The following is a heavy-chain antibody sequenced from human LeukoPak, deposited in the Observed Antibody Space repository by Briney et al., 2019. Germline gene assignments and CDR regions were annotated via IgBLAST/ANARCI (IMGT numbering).Heavy chain of an antibody. J-gene: IGHJ3*02. CDR2: IYTSGST. CDR1: GGSISSYY. Sequence: SETLSLTCTVSGGSISSYYWSWIRQPAGKGLEWIGRIYTSGSTNYNPSLKSRITMSVDTSNNQFSLNLSSVSAADTAVYYCARGTHCDSASCLGWTGTFDIWGQGTMVIVSS. CDR3: ARGTHCDSASCLGWTGTFDI. D-gene: IGHD2-2*01. V-gene: IGHV4-4*07.